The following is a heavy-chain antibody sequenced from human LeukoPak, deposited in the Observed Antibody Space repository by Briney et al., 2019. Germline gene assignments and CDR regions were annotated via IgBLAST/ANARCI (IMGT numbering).Heavy chain of an antibody. CDR1: GGSISSYY. CDR3: ARHFPPPRTHFDY. J-gene: IGHJ4*02. CDR2: IYYSGST. D-gene: IGHD2-2*01. V-gene: IGHV4-59*08. Sequence: SETLSLTCTVSGGSISSYYWSWIRQPPGKGLEWIGYIYYSGSTNYNPSLKSRVTISVDTSKNQFSLKLSSVTAADTAVYYCARHFPPPRTHFDYWGQGTLVTVSS.